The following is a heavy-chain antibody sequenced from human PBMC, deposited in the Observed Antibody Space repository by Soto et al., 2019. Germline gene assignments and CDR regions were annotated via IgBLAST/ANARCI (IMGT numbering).Heavy chain of an antibody. D-gene: IGHD3-10*01. CDR2: MSPNSGNT. CDR3: ATANLLWFGTNYYYYYGMDV. V-gene: IGHV1-8*02. CDR1: GYTFTSYD. Sequence: ASVKVSCKASGYTFTSYDINWVRQATGRGLEWMGWMSPNSGNTGYAQKFQGRVTMTRNTSISTAYMELSSLRSEDTAVYYCATANLLWFGTNYYYYYGMDVWGQGTTVTVSS. J-gene: IGHJ6*02.